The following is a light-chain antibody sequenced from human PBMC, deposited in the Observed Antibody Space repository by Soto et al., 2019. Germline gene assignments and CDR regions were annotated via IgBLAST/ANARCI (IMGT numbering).Light chain of an antibody. CDR3: LLYYGGAHVV. Sequence: QTVVTQEPSVTVSPGGTVTLTCASSTGAVTSASYPTWFQQKPGQAPKSVMYNTNTPHSWTPARFSGSLLGDKAALTLSGVQPEDEAEYYCLLYYGGAHVVFGGGTKVTVL. CDR1: TGAVTSASY. J-gene: IGLJ2*01. CDR2: NTN. V-gene: IGLV7-43*01.